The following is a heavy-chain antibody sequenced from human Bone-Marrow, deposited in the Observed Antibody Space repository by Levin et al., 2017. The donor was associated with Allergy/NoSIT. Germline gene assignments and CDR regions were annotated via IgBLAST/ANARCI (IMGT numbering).Heavy chain of an antibody. CDR2: ISYDGSNK. CDR3: AIAARNDY. J-gene: IGHJ4*02. V-gene: IGHV3-30-3*01. CDR1: GFTFSSSA. D-gene: IGHD6-6*01. Sequence: LSLTCAASGFTFSSSAMHWVRQAPGKGLEWVAVISYDGSNKYYADSVKGRFTISRDNSKNTLYLQMNSLRAEDTAVYYCAIAARNDYWGQGTLVTVSS.